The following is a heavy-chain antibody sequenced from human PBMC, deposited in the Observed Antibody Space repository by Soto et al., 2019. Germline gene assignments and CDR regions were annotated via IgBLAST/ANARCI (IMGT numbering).Heavy chain of an antibody. V-gene: IGHV5-51*01. CDR2: IYPGDSDT. CDR1: GYSFTSYW. CDR3: ARDGAAGIYYYYYGMDV. D-gene: IGHD6-13*01. Sequence: PGESLKISCKGSGYSFTSYWIGWVRQMPGKGLEWMGIIYPGDSDTRYSPSFQGQVTISADKSISTAYLQWSSLKASDTAMYYCARDGAAGIYYYYYGMDVWGQGPTVTVSS. J-gene: IGHJ6*02.